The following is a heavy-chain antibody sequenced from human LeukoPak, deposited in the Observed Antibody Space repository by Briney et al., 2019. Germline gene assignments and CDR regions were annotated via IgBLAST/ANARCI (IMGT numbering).Heavy chain of an antibody. CDR1: GYSFTSYW. J-gene: IGHJ4*02. D-gene: IGHD6-19*01. CDR2: IHPADSDT. V-gene: IGHV5-51*01. Sequence: GESLKISCKGFGYSFTSYWIGWVRQMPGKGLEWMGIIHPADSDTRYSPSFQGQVTISVDKSISTAYLQWSSLKASDTAIYYCARRQVIRHSSGWSHHFDYWGQGTLVTVTS. CDR3: ARRQVIRHSSGWSHHFDY.